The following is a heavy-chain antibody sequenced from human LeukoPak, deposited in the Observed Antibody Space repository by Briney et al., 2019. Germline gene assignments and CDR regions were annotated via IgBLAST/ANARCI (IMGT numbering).Heavy chain of an antibody. CDR3: ARDGGAAHFDY. Sequence: ASVKVSCKASGYTFTSYYMHWVQQAPGQGLEWMGIINPSGGSTSYAQKFQGRVTMTRDTSTSTVYMELSSLRSEDTAVYYCARDGGAAHFDYWGQGTLVTVSS. CDR1: GYTFTSYY. J-gene: IGHJ4*02. V-gene: IGHV1-46*01. CDR2: INPSGGST. D-gene: IGHD3-16*01.